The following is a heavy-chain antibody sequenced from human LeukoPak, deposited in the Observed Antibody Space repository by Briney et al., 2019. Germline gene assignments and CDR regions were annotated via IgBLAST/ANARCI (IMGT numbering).Heavy chain of an antibody. CDR2: IYYSGST. CDR1: GGSISSSSYY. Sequence: SETLSLTCTVSGGSISSSSYYWGWIRQPPGKGLEWIGSIYYSGSTYYNPSLKSRVTISADTSKNQFSLKLSSVTAADTAVYYCASYVWGSYFGPKRFDYWGQGTLVTVSS. J-gene: IGHJ4*02. CDR3: ASYVWGSYFGPKRFDY. D-gene: IGHD3-16*01. V-gene: IGHV4-39*01.